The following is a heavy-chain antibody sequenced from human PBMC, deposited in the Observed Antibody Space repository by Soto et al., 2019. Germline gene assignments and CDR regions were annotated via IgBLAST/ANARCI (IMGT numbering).Heavy chain of an antibody. Sequence: GGSLRLSCAASGFTFHNYSMNWVRQAPGKGLEWVSSISSSSSYIYYADSVKGRFTISRDNAKNSLYLQMNSLRADDTAVYYCARDPNYYASGRIDYWGQGTLVTVSS. CDR3: ARDPNYYASGRIDY. CDR1: GFTFHNYS. D-gene: IGHD3-10*01. CDR2: ISSSSSYI. J-gene: IGHJ4*02. V-gene: IGHV3-21*01.